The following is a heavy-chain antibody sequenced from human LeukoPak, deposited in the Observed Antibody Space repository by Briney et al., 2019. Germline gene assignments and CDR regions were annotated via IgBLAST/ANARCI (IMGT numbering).Heavy chain of an antibody. CDR1: GYTFTSYY. CDR3: ARESDIVGATGDYYFDY. D-gene: IGHD1-26*01. CDR2: INPSGGST. V-gene: IGHV1-46*01. J-gene: IGHJ4*02. Sequence: ASVTVSCKASGYTFTSYYMHWVRQAPGQGLEGMGIINPSGGSTSYAQKFQGRVTMTRDTSTSTVYMELSSLRSEDTAVYYCARESDIVGATGDYYFDYWGQGTLVTVSS.